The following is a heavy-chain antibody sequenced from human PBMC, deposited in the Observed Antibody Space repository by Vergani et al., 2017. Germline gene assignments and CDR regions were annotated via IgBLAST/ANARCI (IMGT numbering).Heavy chain of an antibody. CDR3: ARGSNWNYCAWAFDI. D-gene: IGHD1-7*01. CDR1: GFTFDDYA. J-gene: IGHJ3*02. CDR2: ISWNSGSI. Sequence: EVQLVESGGGLVQPGRSLRLSCAASGFTFDDYAMHWVRQAPGKGLEWVSGISWNSGSIGYADSVKGRFTISRDNAKNSLYMQMNSLKAEDTAVYYCARGSNWNYCAWAFDIWGQGTMVTVSS. V-gene: IGHV3-9*01.